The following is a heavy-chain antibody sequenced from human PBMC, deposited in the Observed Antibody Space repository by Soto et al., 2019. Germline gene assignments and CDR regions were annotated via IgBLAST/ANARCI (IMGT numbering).Heavy chain of an antibody. CDR1: GFSISTSGVG. Sequence: QITLKESGPTLVKPTQTLTLTCAFSGFSISTSGVGVGWIRQPPGKALEWLVFIYWDDDKRYSPSLRSRLSITKDASKNQVVLTMTNVDPVDTATYFCAHRPPYSTNWSAGWFGPWGQGVLVTVSS. V-gene: IGHV2-5*02. CDR3: AHRPPYSTNWSAGWFGP. CDR2: IYWDDDK. D-gene: IGHD1-1*01. J-gene: IGHJ5*02.